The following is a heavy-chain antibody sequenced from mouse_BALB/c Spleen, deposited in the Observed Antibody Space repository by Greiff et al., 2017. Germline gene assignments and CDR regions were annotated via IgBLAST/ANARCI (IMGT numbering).Heavy chain of an antibody. D-gene: IGHD2-1*01. Sequence: VQLQQSGPELVKPGASVKISCKASGYTFTDYNMHWVKQSHGKSLEWIGYIYPYNGGTGYNQKFKSKATLTVDNSSSTAYMELRSLTSEDSAVYYCARSGGNYYYAMDYWGQGTSVTVSS. CDR3: ARSGGNYYYAMDY. CDR2: IYPYNGGT. CDR1: GYTFTDYN. J-gene: IGHJ4*01. V-gene: IGHV1S29*02.